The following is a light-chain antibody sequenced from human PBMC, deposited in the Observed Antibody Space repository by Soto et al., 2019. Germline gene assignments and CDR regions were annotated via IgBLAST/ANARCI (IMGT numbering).Light chain of an antibody. CDR3: SSYTTSSIDV. V-gene: IGLV2-14*01. Sequence: QSVLTQPASVSGSPGQSITISCTGTSSDVGAYNYVSWYQQHPGKAPKLMIYDVSNRPSGVSRRFSGSKSGNTASLTFSGLQAEDEADYYCSSYTTSSIDVFGTGTKVTVL. J-gene: IGLJ1*01. CDR2: DVS. CDR1: SSDVGAYNY.